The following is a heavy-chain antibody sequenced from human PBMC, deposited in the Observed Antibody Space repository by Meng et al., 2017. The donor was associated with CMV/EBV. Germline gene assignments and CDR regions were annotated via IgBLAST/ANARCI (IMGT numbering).Heavy chain of an antibody. J-gene: IGHJ5*02. V-gene: IGHV3-23*03. Sequence: SCKASGGTFSSYTISWVRQAPGKGLEWVSVIYSGGSSTYYADSVKGRFTISRDNSKNTLYLQMNSLRAEDTAVYYCAKGGSSWYDPWGQGTLVTVSS. CDR2: IYSGGSST. D-gene: IGHD6-13*01. CDR3: AKGGSSWYDP. CDR1: GGTFSSYT.